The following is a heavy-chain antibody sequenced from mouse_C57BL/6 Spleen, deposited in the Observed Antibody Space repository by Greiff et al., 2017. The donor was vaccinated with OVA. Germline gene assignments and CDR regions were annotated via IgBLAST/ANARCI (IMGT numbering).Heavy chain of an antibody. D-gene: IGHD1-1*01. V-gene: IGHV5-4*01. J-gene: IGHJ4*01. CDR2: ISDGGSYT. CDR3: ARDQATVVARGAMDY. CDR1: GFTFSSYA. Sequence: EVMLVESGGGLVKPGGSLKLSCAASGFTFSSYAMSWVRQTPEKRLEWVATISDGGSYTYYPDNVKGRFTISRDNVKNNLYLQMSHLKSEDTAMYYCARDQATVVARGAMDYWGQGTSFTVSS.